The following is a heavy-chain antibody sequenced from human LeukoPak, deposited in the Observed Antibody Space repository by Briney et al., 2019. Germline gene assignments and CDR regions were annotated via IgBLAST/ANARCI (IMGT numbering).Heavy chain of an antibody. V-gene: IGHV4-59*08. CDR2: IYSTGNT. J-gene: IGHJ5*02. CDR3: ARGYSSSWYFNWFDP. Sequence: KASETLSLTCTVSGGSISDYYWGWIRQPPGKGLEWIGYIYSTGNTNYNPSLKSRVTISVDTSKNQFSLKLTSVTAADTAVYYCARGYSSSWYFNWFDPWGQGTLVTVSS. CDR1: GGSISDYY. D-gene: IGHD6-13*01.